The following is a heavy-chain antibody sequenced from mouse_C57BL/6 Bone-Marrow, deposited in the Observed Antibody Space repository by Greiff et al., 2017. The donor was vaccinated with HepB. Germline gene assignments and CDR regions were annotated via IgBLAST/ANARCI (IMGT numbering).Heavy chain of an antibody. Sequence: VQLVESGPELVKPGASVKISCKASGYTFTDYYINWVKQRPGQGLEWIGWIFPGSGSTYYNEKFKGKATLTVDKSYSTAYMLLSSLTSEDSAVYFCAKYGNYDYWGQGTTLTVSS. D-gene: IGHD2-1*01. J-gene: IGHJ2*01. V-gene: IGHV1-75*01. CDR2: IFPGSGST. CDR1: GYTFTDYY. CDR3: AKYGNYDY.